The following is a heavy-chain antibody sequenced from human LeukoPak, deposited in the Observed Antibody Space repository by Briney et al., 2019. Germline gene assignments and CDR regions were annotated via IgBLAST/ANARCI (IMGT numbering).Heavy chain of an antibody. V-gene: IGHV4-59*01. Sequence: PSETLSLTCTVSGDSINSYYWSWIRQPPGKGLDWIGYIYYSGSTNYNPSLKSRVTMSVDTSKNQFSLRLSSVTAADTAVYYCARGTVQMGMGERFFDYWGQGSLVTVSS. CDR3: ARGTVQMGMGERFFDY. D-gene: IGHD3-16*01. CDR2: IYYSGST. J-gene: IGHJ4*02. CDR1: GDSINSYY.